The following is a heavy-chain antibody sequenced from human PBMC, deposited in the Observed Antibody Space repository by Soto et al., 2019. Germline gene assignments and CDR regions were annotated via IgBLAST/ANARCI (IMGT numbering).Heavy chain of an antibody. D-gene: IGHD6-13*01. Sequence: ASVKVSCKASGYTFTGYYIHWVRQAPGQGLEWMGWISPNSGGTNSAQRFQGWVTMTRDTSTSTVYLELSSLRSEDTAVYYCVRGLATADYFDYWGQGSLVTVSS. V-gene: IGHV1-2*04. CDR2: ISPNSGGT. J-gene: IGHJ4*02. CDR1: GYTFTGYY. CDR3: VRGLATADYFDY.